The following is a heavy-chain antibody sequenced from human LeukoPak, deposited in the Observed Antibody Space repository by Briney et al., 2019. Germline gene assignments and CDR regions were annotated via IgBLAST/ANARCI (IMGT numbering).Heavy chain of an antibody. V-gene: IGHV3-74*01. D-gene: IGHD7-27*01. CDR2: IDSDGNMI. J-gene: IGHJ4*02. Sequence: GGSLRLSCAASGFTFDTSWMHWVRQAPGNGLVWTSRIDSDGNMIGYVDSVKGRFTISRDNAKNTLYLQMNSLRVEDTAVYYCVRALTGSEEFWGQGTLVTVSS. CDR3: VRALTGSEEF. CDR1: GFTFDTSW.